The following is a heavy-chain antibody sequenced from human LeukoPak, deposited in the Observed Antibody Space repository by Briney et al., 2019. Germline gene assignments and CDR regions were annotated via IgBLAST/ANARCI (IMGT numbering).Heavy chain of an antibody. Sequence: PSETLSLTCTVSGGSISSYYWSWIRQPPGKGLEWIGYIYYSGSTNYNPSLKSRVTISVDTSKNQFSLKLSSVTAADTAVYYCARWGRGNGWFGGLLRAFDIWGQGTMVTVSS. V-gene: IGHV4-59*01. D-gene: IGHD3-10*01. CDR3: ARWGRGNGWFGGLLRAFDI. CDR1: GGSISSYY. J-gene: IGHJ3*02. CDR2: IYYSGST.